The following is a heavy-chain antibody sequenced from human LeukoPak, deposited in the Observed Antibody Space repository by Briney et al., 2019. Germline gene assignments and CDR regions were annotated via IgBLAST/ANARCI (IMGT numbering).Heavy chain of an antibody. V-gene: IGHV4-61*02. Sequence: PSQTLSLTCTVSGGSISSGSYYWSWIRRPAGKGLEWIGRIYTSGSTNYNPSLKSRVTISVDTSKNQFSLKLSSVTAADTAVYYCARDRNYYDSSGYYTDAFDIWGQGTMVTVSS. J-gene: IGHJ3*02. D-gene: IGHD3-22*01. CDR2: IYTSGST. CDR1: GGSISSGSYY. CDR3: ARDRNYYDSSGYYTDAFDI.